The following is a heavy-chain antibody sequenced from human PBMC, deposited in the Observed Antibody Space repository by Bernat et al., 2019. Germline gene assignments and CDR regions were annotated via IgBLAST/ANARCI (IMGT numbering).Heavy chain of an antibody. Sequence: QVQLVESGGGVVQPGRSLRLSCAASGFSFSSYGMHWVRQAPGKGLEWVAVIWYDGTNKNYADSVKGRFTISRDNSKNTLYLQMNSLRAEDTAVYYCARDPEGATTGGYPWDFYFDYWGQGTLVTVSS. CDR2: IWYDGTNK. CDR3: ARDPEGATTGGYPWDFYFDY. V-gene: IGHV3-33*01. J-gene: IGHJ4*02. CDR1: GFSFSSYG. D-gene: IGHD1-26*01.